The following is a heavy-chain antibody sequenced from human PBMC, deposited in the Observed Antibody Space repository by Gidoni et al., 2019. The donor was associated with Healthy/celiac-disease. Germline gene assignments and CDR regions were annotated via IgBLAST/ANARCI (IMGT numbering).Heavy chain of an antibody. D-gene: IGHD6-13*01. Sequence: EVQLVESGGGLVQPGRSLRLSCAASGFTFDDYAMHWVRQAPGKGLEWVSGISWNSGSIGYADSVKGRFTISRDNAKNSLYLQMNSLRAEDTALYYCAKDLVAAAGLDYRGQGTLVTVSS. CDR2: ISWNSGSI. CDR1: GFTFDDYA. CDR3: AKDLVAAAGLDY. J-gene: IGHJ4*02. V-gene: IGHV3-9*01.